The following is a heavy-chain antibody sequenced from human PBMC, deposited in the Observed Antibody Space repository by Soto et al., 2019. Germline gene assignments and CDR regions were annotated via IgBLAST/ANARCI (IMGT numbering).Heavy chain of an antibody. CDR2: ISYDGTDE. CDR1: GFSFSSYG. V-gene: IGHV3-30*18. Sequence: QVQLVESGGGVVQPGRSLRLSCAASGFSFSSYGMHWVRQAPGKGLEWVAMISYDGTDEYYADSVKGRFTISRDNSKNAVSLQMTSLRAEDTAVYYCAKQESKCNDHFDYWGQGTLVTVSS. D-gene: IGHD1-20*01. J-gene: IGHJ4*02. CDR3: AKQESKCNDHFDY.